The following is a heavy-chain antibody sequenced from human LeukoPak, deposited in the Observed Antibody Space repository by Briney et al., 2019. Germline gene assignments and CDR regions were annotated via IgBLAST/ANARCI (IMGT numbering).Heavy chain of an antibody. CDR1: GDSISNYGYY. D-gene: IGHD3-10*01. V-gene: IGHV4-30-2*01. CDR3: AKTKEYYGSGRSDSFDI. J-gene: IGHJ3*02. CDR2: IFHTGTT. Sequence: SQTLSLTCTVSGDSISNYGYYWSWIRQPPGKGLEWIGYIFHTGTTYYKSSLKSRVTISVDTSKNQFSLKLSSVTAADTAVYYCAKTKEYYGSGRSDSFDIWGQGTMVTVSS.